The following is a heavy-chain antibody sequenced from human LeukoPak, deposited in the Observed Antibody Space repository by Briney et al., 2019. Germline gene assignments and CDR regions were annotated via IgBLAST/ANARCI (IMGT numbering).Heavy chain of an antibody. D-gene: IGHD3-9*01. Sequence: PSETLSLTCTVSGGSISSYYWSWSRQPPGKGLEWIGYIYYSGSTNYNPSLKSRVTISVDTSKNQFSLKLSSVTAADTAVYYCARTTFDILTGYPTGPSDYWGQGTLVTVSS. CDR1: GGSISSYY. J-gene: IGHJ4*02. V-gene: IGHV4-59*01. CDR3: ARTTFDILTGYPTGPSDY. CDR2: IYYSGST.